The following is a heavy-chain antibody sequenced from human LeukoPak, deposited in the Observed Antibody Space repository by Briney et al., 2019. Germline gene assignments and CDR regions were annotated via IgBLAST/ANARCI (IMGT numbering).Heavy chain of an antibody. CDR1: GFTFGTFA. CDR3: ARGYDYDVWSGYPNQGYFDY. CDR2: IRYDGSNK. Sequence: GGSLRLSCAASGFTFGTFAMHWVRQAPGKGLEWVAFIRYDGSNKYYADSVKGRFTISRDNSKNTLYLQMNSLRAEDTAVYYCARGYDYDVWSGYPNQGYFDYWGQGTLVTVSS. J-gene: IGHJ4*02. V-gene: IGHV3-30*02. D-gene: IGHD3-3*01.